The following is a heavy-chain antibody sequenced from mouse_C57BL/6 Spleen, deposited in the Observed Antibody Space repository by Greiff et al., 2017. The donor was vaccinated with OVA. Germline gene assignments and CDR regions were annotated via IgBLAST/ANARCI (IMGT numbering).Heavy chain of an antibody. CDR3: ARRNGYDQYFDV. CDR1: GYTFTSYW. D-gene: IGHD2-2*01. J-gene: IGHJ1*03. V-gene: IGHV1-52*01. CDR2: IDPSDSET. Sequence: VKLQQPGAELVRPGSSVKLSCKASGYTFTSYWMHWVKQRPIQGLEWIGNIDPSDSETHYNQKFKDKATLTVDKSSSTAYMQLSSLTSEDSAVYYCARRNGYDQYFDVWGTGTTVTVSS.